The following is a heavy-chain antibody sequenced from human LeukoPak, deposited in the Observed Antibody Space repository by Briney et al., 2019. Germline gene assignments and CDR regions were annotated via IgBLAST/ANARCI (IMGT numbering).Heavy chain of an antibody. D-gene: IGHD2/OR15-2a*01. Sequence: GGSLRLSCAAPAVTLNNYWMSWVRQAPGKGLQWLANINQDGSEMYYVDSVKGRYTISRDNGKNSLNLRINSLRADEKAVYYCARQRGSMIVLRTTIWYFDLWGRGTLATVSS. CDR1: AVTLNNYW. V-gene: IGHV3-7*01. CDR3: ARQRGSMIVLRTTIWYFDL. J-gene: IGHJ2*01. CDR2: INQDGSEM.